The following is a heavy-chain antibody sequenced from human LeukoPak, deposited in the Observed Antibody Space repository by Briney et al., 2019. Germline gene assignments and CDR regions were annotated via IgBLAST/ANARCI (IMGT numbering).Heavy chain of an antibody. CDR1: GFSISDYY. CDR2: ISSSVDTI. V-gene: IGHV3-11*01. J-gene: IGHJ4*02. Sequence: GGSLRLSCAASGFSISDYYMSWIRQAPGKGLEWIAYISSSVDTIYYTDSVKGRFTISRDNANNSLYLQMDSLRAEDTAVYYCTRRRDYGDSWGQGTLVTVSS. CDR3: TRRRDYGDS.